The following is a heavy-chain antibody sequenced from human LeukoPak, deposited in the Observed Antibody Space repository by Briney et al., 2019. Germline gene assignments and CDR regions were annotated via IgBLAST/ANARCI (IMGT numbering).Heavy chain of an antibody. Sequence: GGSLRLSCAASGFTFSSYAMSWVRQAPGKGLEWVSAISGSGGSTYYADSVKGRFTISRDNSKNTLYLQMNSLRAEDTAVYYCAKSLKYSSSWYYVDYWGQGTLVTVSS. J-gene: IGHJ4*02. CDR2: ISGSGGST. CDR1: GFTFSSYA. D-gene: IGHD6-13*01. V-gene: IGHV3-23*01. CDR3: AKSLKYSSSWYYVDY.